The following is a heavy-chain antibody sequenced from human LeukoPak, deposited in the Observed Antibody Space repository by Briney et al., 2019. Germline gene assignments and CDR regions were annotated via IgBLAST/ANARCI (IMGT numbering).Heavy chain of an antibody. J-gene: IGHJ4*02. CDR3: ARARRRRRYYYDSSGHLDY. CDR2: ISGSGGTI. Sequence: GGSLRLSCAASGFTFSDYYMSWIRQAPGKGLEWVSYISGSGGTIYYADSVKGRFTISRDNSKNSLYLQMNSLRAEDTAVYYLARARRRRRYYYDSSGHLDYWAQGPLVTVSS. V-gene: IGHV3-11*01. D-gene: IGHD3-22*01. CDR1: GFTFSDYY.